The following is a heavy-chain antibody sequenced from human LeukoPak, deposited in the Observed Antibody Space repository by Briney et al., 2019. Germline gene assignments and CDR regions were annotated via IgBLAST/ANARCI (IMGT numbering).Heavy chain of an antibody. Sequence: GGSLKLSCAASGFTFSGSAMHWVRQASGKGLEWVGRIRSKANSYATAYAASVKGRFTISRDDSKNTAYLQMDSLKTEDTAVYYCTRGLSLGVDPWGQGTLVTVSS. D-gene: IGHD3-16*01. V-gene: IGHV3-73*01. CDR3: TRGLSLGVDP. CDR2: IRSKANSYAT. J-gene: IGHJ5*02. CDR1: GFTFSGSA.